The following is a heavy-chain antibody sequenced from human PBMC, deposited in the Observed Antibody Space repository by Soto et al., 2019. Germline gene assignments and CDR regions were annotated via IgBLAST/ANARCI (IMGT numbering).Heavy chain of an antibody. J-gene: IGHJ5*02. CDR2: IYYSGST. D-gene: IGHD3-3*01. Sequence: ASETLSLTCTVSGGSISSGDYYWSWIRQPPWKGLEWIGYIYYSGSTYYNPSLKSRVTISVDTSKNQFSLKLSSVTAADTAVYYCARDRDYDFWSGYQDNWFDPWGQGXLVTVYS. CDR3: ARDRDYDFWSGYQDNWFDP. CDR1: GGSISSGDYY. V-gene: IGHV4-30-4*01.